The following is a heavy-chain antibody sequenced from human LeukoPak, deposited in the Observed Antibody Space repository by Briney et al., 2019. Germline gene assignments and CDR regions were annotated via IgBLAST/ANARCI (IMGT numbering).Heavy chain of an antibody. CDR1: GFAFSSHW. J-gene: IGHJ4*02. CDR3: ARALTGSQEY. V-gene: IGHV3-74*01. CDR2: INPVASIT. D-gene: IGHD3-9*01. Sequence: GGSLRLSCAASGFAFSSHWFHWVRQAPGKGLVWVSRINPVASITNYADSVKGRFTVSRDNAMNTLYLQMNSLRAEDTAVYYCARALTGSQEYWGQGTLVTVSS.